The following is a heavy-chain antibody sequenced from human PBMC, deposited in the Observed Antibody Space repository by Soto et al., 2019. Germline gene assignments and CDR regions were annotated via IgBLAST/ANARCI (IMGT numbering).Heavy chain of an antibody. Sequence: QVQLQESGPGLVEPLGTLSLTCAVSGGSITSNSWWSWVRQPPGRGLEWIGEIHRSGTTNYNPSLKXXVXIXXAKSKNQLYLKLNSVTAADTAMFYCASQDFYTMGVWGRGTTVPVSS. CDR2: IHRSGTT. V-gene: IGHV4-4*02. CDR1: GGSITSNSW. J-gene: IGHJ6*02. CDR3: ASQDFYTMGV.